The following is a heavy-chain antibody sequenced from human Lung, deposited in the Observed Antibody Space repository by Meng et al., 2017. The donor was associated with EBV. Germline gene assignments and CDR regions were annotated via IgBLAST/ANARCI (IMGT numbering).Heavy chain of an antibody. J-gene: IGHJ5*02. D-gene: IGHD6-6*01. CDR1: GGSIRFGDYY. CDR3: AREYSSSSGLPGP. CDR2: IYDSGST. V-gene: IGHV4-30-4*08. Sequence: VALQESGPGLVKPSQHLSLTCTVSGGSIRFGDYYWSWIRQPPGKGLEWIGYIYDSGSTSYNPSLMSRVTISVDTSRNQFSLKLTSVTAADTAVYYCAREYSSSSGLPGPWGQGTLVTVSS.